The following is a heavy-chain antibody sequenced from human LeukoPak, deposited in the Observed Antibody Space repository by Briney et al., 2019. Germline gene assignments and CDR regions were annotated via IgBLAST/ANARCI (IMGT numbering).Heavy chain of an antibody. CDR3: AHRPGMGAHRFDV. CDR2: IYWDDDT. J-gene: IGHJ4*02. D-gene: IGHD1-26*01. Sequence: SGPTLVKPTETLTLTCTLSGFSLTTSRVGVGWMRQSPGKALQWLTLIYWDDDTRYRPSLRGRLAVTKDASKNQVLLTMTNVDPADTGTYYCAHRPGMGAHRFDVWGQGILVTGSS. V-gene: IGHV2-5*02. CDR1: GFSLTTSRVG.